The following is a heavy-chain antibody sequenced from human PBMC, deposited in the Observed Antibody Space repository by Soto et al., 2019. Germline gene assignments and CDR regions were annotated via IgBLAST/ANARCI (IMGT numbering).Heavy chain of an antibody. CDR1: GFTFSSYA. J-gene: IGHJ6*02. Sequence: EVQLLESGGGLVQPRGSLRLSCAATGFTFSSYAMSWVRQAPGKGLEWVSAISGSGGSTYYADSVKGRFTISRDNSKNTLYLQMNSLRAEDTAVYYCAKVVAGPTILGGGMDDWGPGTTVTVSS. D-gene: IGHD1-1*01. CDR2: ISGSGGST. V-gene: IGHV3-23*01. CDR3: AKVVAGPTILGGGMDD.